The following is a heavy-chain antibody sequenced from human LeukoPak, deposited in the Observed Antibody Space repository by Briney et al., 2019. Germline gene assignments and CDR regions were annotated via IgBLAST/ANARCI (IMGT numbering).Heavy chain of an antibody. Sequence: LSLTCAVYGGSFSGYYWNWIRQPPGKGLEWVSYISSSSSYTNYADSVKGRFTISRDNAKNSLYLQMNSLRAEDTAVYYCARIPKTTYFDYWGQGTLVTVSS. D-gene: IGHD4-17*01. CDR2: ISSSSSYT. J-gene: IGHJ4*02. CDR3: ARIPKTTYFDY. V-gene: IGHV3-11*03. CDR1: GGSFSGYY.